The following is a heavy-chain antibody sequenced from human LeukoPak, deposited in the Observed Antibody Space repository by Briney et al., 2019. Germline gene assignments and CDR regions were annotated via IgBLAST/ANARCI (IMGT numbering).Heavy chain of an antibody. CDR2: IYTSGST. CDR3: ARGPLDFWSGYSNTAEYFQH. Sequence: PSETLSLTCTVSGVSISSYYGSWIRQPAGKGLEWIGRIYTSGSTNYNPSLKSRVTMSVDTSKNQYSLKLSSVTAADTAVYYCARGPLDFWSGYSNTAEYFQHWGQGTLVTVSS. V-gene: IGHV4-4*07. D-gene: IGHD3-3*01. J-gene: IGHJ1*01. CDR1: GVSISSYY.